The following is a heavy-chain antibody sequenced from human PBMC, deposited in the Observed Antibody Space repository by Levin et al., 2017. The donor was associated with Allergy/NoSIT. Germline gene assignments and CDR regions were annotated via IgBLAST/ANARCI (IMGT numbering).Heavy chain of an antibody. CDR2: IYHSGNT. CDR1: GASISSNNW. Sequence: SETLSLTCAVSGASISSNNWWSWVRQPPGKGLEWIGEIYHSGNTNYNPSLKSRVTMSVDKSENQISLRLSSVTAADTAMYYCARDVGARLPAIWGQGTMVTVSS. CDR3: ARDVGARLPAI. J-gene: IGHJ3*02. V-gene: IGHV4-4*02. D-gene: IGHD1-26*01.